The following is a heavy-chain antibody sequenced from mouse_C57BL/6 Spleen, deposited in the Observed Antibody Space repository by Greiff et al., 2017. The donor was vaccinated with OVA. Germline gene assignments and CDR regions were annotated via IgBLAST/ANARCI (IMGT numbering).Heavy chain of an antibody. CDR3: ARPLYYGSPYYFDY. CDR2: ISSGSSTI. V-gene: IGHV5-17*01. Sequence: EVQVVESGGGLVKPGGSLKLSCAASGFTFSDYGMHWVRQAPEKGLEWVAYISSGSSTIYYADTVKGRFTISRDNAKNTLFLQMTSLRSEDTAMYYCARPLYYGSPYYFDYWGQGTTLTVSS. J-gene: IGHJ2*01. CDR1: GFTFSDYG. D-gene: IGHD1-1*01.